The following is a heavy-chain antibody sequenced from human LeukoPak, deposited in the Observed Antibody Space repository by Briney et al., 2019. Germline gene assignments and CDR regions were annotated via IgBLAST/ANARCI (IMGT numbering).Heavy chain of an antibody. CDR2: INSDGSST. D-gene: IGHD5-18*01. J-gene: IGHJ4*02. CDR3: ARGGYSYGNFDY. CDR1: GFTFSSYW. V-gene: IGHV3-74*01. Sequence: GGSLRLSCAASGFTFSSYWMHWVRQAPGKGLVWVSRINSDGSSTSYADSVKGRFTISRDNAKNTLYLQMSSLRAEDTAVYYCARGGYSYGNFDYWGQGTLVTVSS.